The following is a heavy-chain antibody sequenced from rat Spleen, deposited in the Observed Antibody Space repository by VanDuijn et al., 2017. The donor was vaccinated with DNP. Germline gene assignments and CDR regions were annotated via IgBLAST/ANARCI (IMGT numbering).Heavy chain of an antibody. V-gene: IGHV5S11*01. CDR1: GFTFSNHY. CDR2: ISNGGANT. CDR3: AIGTGGRDY. Sequence: EVQLVESGGGLVQPGRSMKLSCAASGFTFSNHYMAWVRQAPTKGLEWVASISNGGANTYYRDSVKGRFTISPENANNTLYLLMGSLGSEETATYYCAIGTGGRDYWGQGVMVTVSS. D-gene: IGHD5-1*01. J-gene: IGHJ2*01.